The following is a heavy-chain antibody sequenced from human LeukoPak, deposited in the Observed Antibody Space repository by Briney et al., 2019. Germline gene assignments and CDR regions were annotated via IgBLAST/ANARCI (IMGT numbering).Heavy chain of an antibody. D-gene: IGHD5-18*01. V-gene: IGHV4-39*01. Sequence: SETLSLTCTVSGGSISSSSYYWGWIRQPPGKGLEWIGSIYYSGSTYYNPSLKSRVTISVDTAKNQFSLKLSSVTAADTAVYYCARHEDTAMVYYYFDYWGQGTLVTVSS. CDR3: ARHEDTAMVYYYFDY. J-gene: IGHJ4*02. CDR2: IYYSGST. CDR1: GGSISSSSYY.